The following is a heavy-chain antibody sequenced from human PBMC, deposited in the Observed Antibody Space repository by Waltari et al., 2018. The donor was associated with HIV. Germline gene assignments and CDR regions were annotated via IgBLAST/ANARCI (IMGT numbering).Heavy chain of an antibody. CDR2: INPNSGGT. J-gene: IGHJ6*02. CDR1: GYTFTGYY. D-gene: IGHD6-13*01. V-gene: IGHV1-2*02. CDR3: ARGQAGIAAHYYYYGMDV. Sequence: QVQLVQSGAEVKKPGASVKVSCKASGYTFTGYYMHWVRQAPGQGLEWMGWINPNSGGTNYAQKFQGRVTMTRYTSISTAYMELSRLRSDDTAVYYCARGQAGIAAHYYYYGMDVWGQGTTVTVSS.